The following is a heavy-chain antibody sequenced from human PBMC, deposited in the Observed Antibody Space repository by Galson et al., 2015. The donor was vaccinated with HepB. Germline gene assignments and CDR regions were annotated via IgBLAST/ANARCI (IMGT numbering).Heavy chain of an antibody. CDR2: ISSSSSYI. Sequence: SCKASGFTFSSYSMNWVCQAPGKGLEWVSSISSSSSYIYYADSVKGPFTISRDNSKNTLYLQMNSLRGEDTAVYYCARVVSYYYYGMDVWGQGTTVTVSS. V-gene: IGHV3-21*04. CDR3: ARVVSYYYYGMDV. D-gene: IGHD3-22*01. J-gene: IGHJ6*02. CDR1: GFTFSSYS.